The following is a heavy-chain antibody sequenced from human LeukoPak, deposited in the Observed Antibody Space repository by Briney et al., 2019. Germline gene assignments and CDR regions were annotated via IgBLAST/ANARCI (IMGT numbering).Heavy chain of an antibody. J-gene: IGHJ4*02. CDR3: ARERDGRFFDY. Sequence: GGSLRLPCAVSGLTFRSFWMSWVRQAPGKGLEWVANINQDGSEKYFVDSVKGRFTISRDNSKNSLHLQMNTLRAEDTAVYYCARERDGRFFDYWGQGTLVTVSS. CDR2: INQDGSEK. D-gene: IGHD5-24*01. V-gene: IGHV3-7*01. CDR1: GLTFRSFW.